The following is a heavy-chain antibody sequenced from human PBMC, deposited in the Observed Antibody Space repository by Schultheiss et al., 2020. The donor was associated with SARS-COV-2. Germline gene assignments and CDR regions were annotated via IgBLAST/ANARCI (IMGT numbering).Heavy chain of an antibody. CDR2: INPSSGDT. CDR1: GYTFTSYG. D-gene: IGHD1-26*01. V-gene: IGHV1-8*02. Sequence: ASVKVSCKASGYTFTSYGINWVRQAPGQGLQWMGWINPSSGDTNEAQRFQGRVTMTEDTSTDIAYMEVSSLRSEDTAVYYCATWEERSGSYLGQSEGDYWGQGTLVTVSS. CDR3: ATWEERSGSYLGQSEGDY. J-gene: IGHJ4*02.